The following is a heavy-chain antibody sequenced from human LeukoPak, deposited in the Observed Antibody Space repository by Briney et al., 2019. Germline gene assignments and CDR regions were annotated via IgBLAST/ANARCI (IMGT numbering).Heavy chain of an antibody. Sequence: SETLSLTCAVSGYSISSGYYWGWIRQPPGKGLEWIGSICHSGSTYYNPSLKSRVTISVDTSKNQFSLKLSSVTAADTAVYYCARAYYDFWSGYYSRGDAFDIWGQGTMVTVSS. V-gene: IGHV4-38-2*01. D-gene: IGHD3-3*01. CDR2: ICHSGST. J-gene: IGHJ3*02. CDR3: ARAYYDFWSGYYSRGDAFDI. CDR1: GYSISSGYY.